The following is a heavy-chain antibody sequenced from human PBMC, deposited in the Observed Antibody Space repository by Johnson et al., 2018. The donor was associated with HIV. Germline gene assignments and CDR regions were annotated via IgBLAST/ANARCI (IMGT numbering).Heavy chain of an antibody. CDR2: ISYDGSNK. V-gene: IGHV3-30-3*01. CDR1: GFTFSSYA. Sequence: QVQLVESGGGVVQPGRSLRLSCAVSGFTFSSYAMHWVRQAPGKGLEWVAIISYDGSNKYYADSVKGRFTISRDNSKNTLYLQMNSLRAEDTAVYYCAKGGSAVAVAFDIWGQGTMVTVSS. J-gene: IGHJ3*02. CDR3: AKGGSAVAVAFDI. D-gene: IGHD6-19*01.